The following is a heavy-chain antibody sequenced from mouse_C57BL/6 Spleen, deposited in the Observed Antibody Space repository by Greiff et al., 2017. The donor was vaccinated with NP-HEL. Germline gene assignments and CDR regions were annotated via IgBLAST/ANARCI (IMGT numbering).Heavy chain of an antibody. Sequence: EVQVVESGEGLVKPGGSLKLSCAASGFTFSSYAMSWVRQTPEKRLEWVAYISSGGDYIYYADTVKGRFTISRDNARNTLYLQMSSLKSEDTAMYYCTRGGYDYDDWYCDVWGTGTTVNVSS. CDR1: GFTFSSYA. CDR3: TRGGYDYDDWYCDV. D-gene: IGHD2-4*01. J-gene: IGHJ1*03. V-gene: IGHV5-9-1*02. CDR2: ISSGGDYI.